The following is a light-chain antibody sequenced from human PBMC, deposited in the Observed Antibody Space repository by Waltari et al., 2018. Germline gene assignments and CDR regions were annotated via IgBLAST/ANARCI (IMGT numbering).Light chain of an antibody. Sequence: QSVLTQPPSASGTPGQSVTIPCSGGASNIGGNLVNWYQQPPGKAPKLLLYRSDLRPSGVPDRFSGSKSGTSASLAISGLQSEDEADYFCASWDDSLNGHWVFGGGTKVTVL. CDR2: RSD. CDR3: ASWDDSLNGHWV. CDR1: ASNIGGNL. V-gene: IGLV1-44*01. J-gene: IGLJ3*02.